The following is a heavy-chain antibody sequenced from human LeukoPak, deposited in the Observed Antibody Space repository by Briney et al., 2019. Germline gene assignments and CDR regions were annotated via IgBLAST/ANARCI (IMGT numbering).Heavy chain of an antibody. J-gene: IGHJ5*02. CDR3: ARDPKPLRYYYDST. CDR2: IWYDGSKQ. CDR1: GFTFSSNG. D-gene: IGHD3-22*01. Sequence: GGSLRLSCAASGFTFSSNGMHWVRQAPGKGLEWVAVIWYDGSKQYYGDSVKGRFTISRDNSKNTLYLQMNSLRAEDTAVYYCARDPKPLRYYYDSTWGQGTLVTVSS. V-gene: IGHV3-33*01.